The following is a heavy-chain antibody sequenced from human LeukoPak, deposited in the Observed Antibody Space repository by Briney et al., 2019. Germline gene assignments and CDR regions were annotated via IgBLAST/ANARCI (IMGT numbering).Heavy chain of an antibody. CDR1: GGIFSSYA. Sequence: SVKVSCKASGGIFSSYAISWVRQAPAQRLEWMGRIIHIFGIANYAQKFQGRVTITADKSTSTAYMELSSLRSEDTAVYYCASSKSGDSYGYRFGYFDLWGRGTLVTVSS. CDR2: IIHIFGIA. D-gene: IGHD5-18*01. J-gene: IGHJ2*01. CDR3: ASSKSGDSYGYRFGYFDL. V-gene: IGHV1-69*04.